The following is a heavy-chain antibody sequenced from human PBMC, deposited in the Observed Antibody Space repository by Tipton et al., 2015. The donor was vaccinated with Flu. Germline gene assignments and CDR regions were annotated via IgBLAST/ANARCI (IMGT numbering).Heavy chain of an antibody. CDR2: ISGSGFYI. J-gene: IGHJ3*02. CDR1: GFTLRSHS. Sequence: SLRLSCVASGFTLRSHSMNWVRQAPGKGLEWLSSISGSGFYINYADSGKGRFTISRDDAKNSVYLEMNSLRGEDTAVYYCVRDLVNAFDMWGQGTTVTVSA. V-gene: IGHV3-21*06. D-gene: IGHD4-23*01. CDR3: VRDLVNAFDM.